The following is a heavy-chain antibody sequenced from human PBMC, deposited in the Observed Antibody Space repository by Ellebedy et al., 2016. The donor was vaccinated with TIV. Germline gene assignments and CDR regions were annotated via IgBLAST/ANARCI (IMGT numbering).Heavy chain of an antibody. D-gene: IGHD4-17*01. Sequence: GGSLRLSCAASGFSFRSYWMSWVRQAPGKGLEWVANIYQDGSDQYYVDSVKGRFTISSDNANKSLFLQMNSLRVEDTAVYYCARRGSYGDYAVQVNSWFDTWGQGTLVTVSS. CDR3: ARRGSYGDYAVQVNSWFDT. CDR1: GFSFRSYW. J-gene: IGHJ5*02. V-gene: IGHV3-7*01. CDR2: IYQDGSDQ.